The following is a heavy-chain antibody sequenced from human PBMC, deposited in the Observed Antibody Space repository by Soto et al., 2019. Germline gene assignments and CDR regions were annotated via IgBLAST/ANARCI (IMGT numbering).Heavy chain of an antibody. CDR2: INPIFGTA. Sequence: QVQLVQSGAEVKEPGDSVRVSCEASGYTFTAYYIHWVRQAPGQGLEWMGWINPIFGTANYAQKFQGRVTITADTSANTVYLELSSLRSEDTAVYYCASTKYDSSAYYYWYLGLWGRGTLVTVSS. V-gene: IGHV1-69*06. CDR1: GYTFTAYY. D-gene: IGHD3-22*01. J-gene: IGHJ2*01. CDR3: ASTKYDSSAYYYWYLGL.